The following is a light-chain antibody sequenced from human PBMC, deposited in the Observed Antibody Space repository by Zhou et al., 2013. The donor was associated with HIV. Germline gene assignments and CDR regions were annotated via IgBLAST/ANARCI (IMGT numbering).Light chain of an antibody. CDR1: HSISSW. J-gene: IGKJ5*01. V-gene: IGKV1-5*01. Sequence: DIQMTQSPSTLSASVGDRVTITCRASHSISSWLAWYQQRPGKAPKLLIYDASNLETGVPSRFSGSGSGTEFTLTISSLQPEDFATYYCQQLNSYLITFGQGTRLEIK. CDR2: DAS. CDR3: QQLNSYLIT.